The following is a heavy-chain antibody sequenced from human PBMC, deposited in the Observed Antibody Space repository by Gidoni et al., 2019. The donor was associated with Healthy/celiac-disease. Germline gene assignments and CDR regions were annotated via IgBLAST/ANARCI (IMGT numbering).Heavy chain of an antibody. CDR2: MYYSGST. J-gene: IGHJ6*02. CDR1: GGSISSGGYY. V-gene: IGHV4-31*03. CDR3: ARTYYYDSSGYYYYYYGMDV. D-gene: IGHD3-22*01. Sequence: QVQLQESGQGLVKPSQTLSLTCTVSGGSISSGGYYWSWIRQHPGKGLEWIGYMYYSGSTYYNPSLKSRVTISVDRSKNQFSLKLSSVTAADTAVYYCARTYYYDSSGYYYYYYGMDVWGQGTTVTVSS.